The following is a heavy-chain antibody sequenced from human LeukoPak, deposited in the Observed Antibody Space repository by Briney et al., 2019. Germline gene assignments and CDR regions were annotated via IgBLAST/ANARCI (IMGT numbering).Heavy chain of an antibody. CDR1: GGSISSYY. CDR2: IYYSGST. CDR3: AIRSYYYNMDV. Sequence: SETLSLTCTVSGGSISSYYWSWIRQPPGKGLEWIGYIYYSGSTNYNPSLKSRVTISVDTSKNQFSLNLNSMTAADTAVYFCAIRSYYYNMDVWGRGTTVTVSS. J-gene: IGHJ6*02. V-gene: IGHV4-59*12.